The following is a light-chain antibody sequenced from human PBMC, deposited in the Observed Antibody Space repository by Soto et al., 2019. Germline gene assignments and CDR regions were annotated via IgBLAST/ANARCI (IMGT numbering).Light chain of an antibody. V-gene: IGKV3D-15*01. J-gene: IGKJ1*01. CDR2: GAF. CDR3: QQYDNYSWT. CDR1: QSVSTS. Sequence: ESVLTQTPGTLSLSPGERATLSCRASQSVSTSIGWYQQRPGQAPRLLVYGAFNRATGIPARFSGSGSGTDFTLTLSSLQPEDFATYYCQQYDNYSWTFGRGTKVDIK.